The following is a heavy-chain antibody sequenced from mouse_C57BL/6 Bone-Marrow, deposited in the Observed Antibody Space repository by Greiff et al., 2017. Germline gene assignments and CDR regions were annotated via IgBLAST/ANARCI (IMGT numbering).Heavy chain of an antibody. D-gene: IGHD3-3*01. CDR3: ARSGDNPYAMDY. V-gene: IGHV1-26*01. CDR2: INPNNGGT. Sequence: EVQLQQSGPELVKPGASVKISCKASGYTFTDYYMNWVKQSHGKSLEWIGDINPNNGGTSYNQKFKGKATLTVDKSSSTAYMELRSLTSEDSAVYYCARSGDNPYAMDYWGQGTSVTVSS. CDR1: GYTFTDYY. J-gene: IGHJ4*01.